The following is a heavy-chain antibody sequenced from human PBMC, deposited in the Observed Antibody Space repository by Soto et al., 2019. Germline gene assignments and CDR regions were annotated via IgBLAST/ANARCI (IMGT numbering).Heavy chain of an antibody. J-gene: IGHJ2*01. CDR2: INAGNGNT. V-gene: IGHV1-3*01. CDR3: ARGGSLYWYFDL. CDR1: GYTFTSYA. D-gene: IGHD1-26*01. Sequence: ASVKVSCKASGYTFTSYAMHWVRQAPGQRLEWMGWINAGNGNTKYSQKLQGRVTITRDTSASTAYMELSSLRSEDTAVYYCARGGSLYWYFDLGGRGTLVTVS.